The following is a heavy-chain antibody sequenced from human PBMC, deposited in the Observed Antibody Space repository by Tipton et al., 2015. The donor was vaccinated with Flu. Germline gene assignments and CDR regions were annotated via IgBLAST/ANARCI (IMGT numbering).Heavy chain of an antibody. CDR2: IYYSGST. V-gene: IGHV4-59*01. CDR1: GGSISSYY. J-gene: IGHJ6*02. D-gene: IGHD5-18*01. Sequence: TLSLTCTVSGGSISSYYWSWIRQPPGKGLEWIGYIYYSGSTNYNPSLKSRVTISVDTSKNQFSLKLSSVTAADTAVYYCAREVGYSYGYYYGMDVWGQGNTVTVSS. CDR3: AREVGYSYGYYYGMDV.